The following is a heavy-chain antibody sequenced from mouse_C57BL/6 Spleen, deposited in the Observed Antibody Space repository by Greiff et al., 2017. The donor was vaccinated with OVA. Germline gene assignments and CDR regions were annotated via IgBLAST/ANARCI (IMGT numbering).Heavy chain of an antibody. CDR1: GFSLSTFGMG. D-gene: IGHD1-1*01. Sequence: QVTLKVSGPGILQPSQTLSLTCSFSGFSLSTFGMGVGWIRQPSGKGLEWLAHIWWDDAKYYNPALKSRLTISKDTSKNQVFRKIANVDTADTATYYCARIVNYGSSPAFDYWGQGTTLTVSS. V-gene: IGHV8-8*01. CDR2: IWWDDAK. CDR3: ARIVNYGSSPAFDY. J-gene: IGHJ2*01.